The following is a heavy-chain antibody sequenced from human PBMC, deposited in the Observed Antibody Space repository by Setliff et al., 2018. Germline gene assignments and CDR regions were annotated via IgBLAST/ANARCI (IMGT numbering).Heavy chain of an antibody. CDR1: TFPFSNYG. J-gene: IGHJ4*02. V-gene: IGHV3-23*01. CDR2: ISASGHNT. CDR3: AKVKKQLIRGSGFDL. Sequence: PGGSLRLSCAASTFPFSNYGVTWVRQAPGKGPQCVASISASGHNTWYADFVKGRFTISRDNSGNTLYLLMSSLRGDDTSLYYCAKVKKQLIRGSGFDLWGQGTLVTVS. D-gene: IGHD1-1*01.